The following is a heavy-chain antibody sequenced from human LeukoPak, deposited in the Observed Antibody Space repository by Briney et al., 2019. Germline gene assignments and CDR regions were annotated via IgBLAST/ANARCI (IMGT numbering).Heavy chain of an antibody. CDR2: INTDGSST. CDR3: ARDGTFLPVSDAFDI. V-gene: IGHV3-74*01. CDR1: GFTFSSYW. Sequence: HPGGSLRLSCAASGFTFSSYWMHWVRQAPGKGLVWVSRINTDGSSTSYADSEKGRFTISRDNTKNTLYLQMNSLRAEDTAVYYCARDGTFLPVSDAFDIWGQGTMVTVSS. D-gene: IGHD2-2*01. J-gene: IGHJ3*02.